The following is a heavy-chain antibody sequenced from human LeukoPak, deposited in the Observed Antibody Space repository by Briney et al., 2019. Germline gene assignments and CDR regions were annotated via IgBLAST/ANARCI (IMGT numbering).Heavy chain of an antibody. CDR2: IWYDGSNK. J-gene: IGHJ4*02. CDR3: ARDDYYDSSGSTDY. V-gene: IGHV3-33*01. CDR1: GFTFSSYG. Sequence: GGSLRLSCAASGFTFSSYGMHWVRQAPGKGLEWVAVIWYDGSNKYYADSVKGRFTISRDNSKNTLYLQMNSLRAGDTAVYYCARDDYYDSSGSTDYWGQGTLVTVSS. D-gene: IGHD3-22*01.